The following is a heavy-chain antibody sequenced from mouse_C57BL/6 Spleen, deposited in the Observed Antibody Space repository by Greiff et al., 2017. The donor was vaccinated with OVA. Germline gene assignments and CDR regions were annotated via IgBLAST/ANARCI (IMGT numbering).Heavy chain of an antibody. Sequence: EVQLQQSGPELVKPGASVKISCKASGYTFTDYYMNWVKQSHGKSLEWIGDINPNNGGTSYNQKFKGKATLTVDKSSSTAYMELRSLTSEDSAVYYCARRDGSSLGVWGIGTTVTVSS. J-gene: IGHJ1*03. CDR1: GYTFTDYY. CDR2: INPNNGGT. D-gene: IGHD1-1*01. CDR3: ARRDGSSLGV. V-gene: IGHV1-26*01.